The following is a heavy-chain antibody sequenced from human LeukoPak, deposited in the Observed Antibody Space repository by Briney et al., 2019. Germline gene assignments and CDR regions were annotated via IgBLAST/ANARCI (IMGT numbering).Heavy chain of an antibody. CDR1: RFTFSSYA. D-gene: IGHD3-10*01. Sequence: GGSLRLSCAASRFTFSSYAMTWVRQAPGKGLEWVSAISGSGGSTYYADSVKGRFTISRDNSKNTLYLLMNSLRAEDTAVYYCAKHSQQWFGKWTFDYWGQGTLVTVSS. V-gene: IGHV3-23*01. J-gene: IGHJ4*02. CDR2: ISGSGGST. CDR3: AKHSQQWFGKWTFDY.